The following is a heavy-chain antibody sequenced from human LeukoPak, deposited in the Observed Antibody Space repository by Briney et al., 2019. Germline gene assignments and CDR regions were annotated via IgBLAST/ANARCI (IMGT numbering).Heavy chain of an antibody. V-gene: IGHV4-59*01. CDR3: ARARGISAAVHY. D-gene: IGHD6-13*01. CDR2: IYYTGTT. CDR1: GGSINSYY. Sequence: SETLSLTRSVSGGSINSYYWTWIRQPPGKGLEWIGYIYYTGTTNYNPSLESRVTMSVDTSKNQFSLKLSSVTAADTAVYYCARARGISAAVHYWGQGTLVTVSS. J-gene: IGHJ4*02.